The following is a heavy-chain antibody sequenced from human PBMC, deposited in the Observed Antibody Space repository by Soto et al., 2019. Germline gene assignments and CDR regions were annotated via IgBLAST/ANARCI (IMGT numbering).Heavy chain of an antibody. V-gene: IGHV4-59*01. D-gene: IGHD4-17*01. CDR1: GGSISTYY. Sequence: PSETLSLTCTVSGGSISTYYWNWIRQPPGKGLEWIGYVYYSGTTNYNPSLKSRVTISVDTSKNQFSLKLRSVTAADTAVYYCARLRTSLTTGRAFDIWGQGTMVT. J-gene: IGHJ3*02. CDR2: VYYSGTT. CDR3: ARLRTSLTTGRAFDI.